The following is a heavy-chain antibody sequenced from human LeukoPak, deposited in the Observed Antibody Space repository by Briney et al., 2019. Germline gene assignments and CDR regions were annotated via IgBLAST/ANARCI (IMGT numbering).Heavy chain of an antibody. D-gene: IGHD3-10*01. CDR2: ISGSGGST. CDR1: GFTFSSYA. V-gene: IGHV3-23*01. Sequence: PGGSLRLSCAASGFTFSSYAMSWVRQAPGKGLEWVSAISGSGGSTYYADSVKGRFTISRDNSKNTLYLQMNSLRAEDTAVYYCAKDPGYYYGSGYLYYFDYWGQGTLVTVSS. CDR3: AKDPGYYYGSGYLYYFDY. J-gene: IGHJ4*02.